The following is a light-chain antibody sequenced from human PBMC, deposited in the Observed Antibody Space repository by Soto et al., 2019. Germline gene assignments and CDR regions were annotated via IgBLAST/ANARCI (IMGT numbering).Light chain of an antibody. Sequence: DIQMSQSPSSLSASVGGSVTITCQASQNIGDYLNWYQQKPGEAPKLLIHDAAIIIIGVSSRFSESRSGTEITFSIISQQPQDTGQFYCQHYCDLPRTFGRGTKLE. CDR1: QNIGDY. CDR2: DAA. CDR3: QHYCDLPRT. V-gene: IGKV1-33*01. J-gene: IGKJ2*01.